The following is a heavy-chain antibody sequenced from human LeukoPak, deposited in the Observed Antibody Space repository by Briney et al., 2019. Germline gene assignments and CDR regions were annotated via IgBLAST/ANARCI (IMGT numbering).Heavy chain of an antibody. D-gene: IGHD5-18*01. CDR3: ARDKAHSYGRYFDP. CDR2: ISYGNT. J-gene: IGHJ5*02. Sequence: SETLSLTCSVSGGTITTYDRNWIRQTPGKGLEWIGHISYGNTDYNPSLKSRVTISVDTSKNQFSLKLTSVTAADTAVYYCARDKAHSYGRYFDPWGQGALVTVSS. V-gene: IGHV4-59*01. CDR1: GGTITTYD.